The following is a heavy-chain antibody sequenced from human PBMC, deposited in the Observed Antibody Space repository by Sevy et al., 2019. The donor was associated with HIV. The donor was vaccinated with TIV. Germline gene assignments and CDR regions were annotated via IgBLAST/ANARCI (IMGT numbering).Heavy chain of an antibody. CDR1: GGSISSGGYY. CDR2: IYYSGST. CDR3: ERGTNYDSRLYYFDY. Sequence: SETLSLTCTVSGGSISSGGYYWSWIRQHPGKGLEWIGYIYYSGSTYYNPALKSRVTISVDTSKDQFSLKLSSVTAADTAVYYCERGTNYDSRLYYFDYWGQGTLVTVSS. D-gene: IGHD3-22*01. V-gene: IGHV4-31*03. J-gene: IGHJ4*02.